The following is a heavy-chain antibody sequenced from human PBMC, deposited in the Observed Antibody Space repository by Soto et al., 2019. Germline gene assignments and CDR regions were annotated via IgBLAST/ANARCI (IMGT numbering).Heavy chain of an antibody. CDR1: GYTFTSHA. J-gene: IGHJ6*03. Sequence: QVQLVQSGAEVKKPGASVKVSCKASGYTFTSHAMHWVRQAPGQRLEWMGWINAGNGNTKYSQKFQGRVTITRDTSASTAYMELSSLRSEDTAVYYCAYGATVTTSHYYYYMDVWGKGTTVTVSS. V-gene: IGHV1-3*01. D-gene: IGHD4-17*01. CDR2: INAGNGNT. CDR3: AYGATVTTSHYYYYMDV.